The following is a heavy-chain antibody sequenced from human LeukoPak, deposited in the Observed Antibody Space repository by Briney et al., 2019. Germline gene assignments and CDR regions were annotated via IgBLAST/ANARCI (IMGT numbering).Heavy chain of an antibody. V-gene: IGHV3-21*01. D-gene: IGHD3-10*01. J-gene: IGHJ3*02. Sequence: GGSLRLSCAASGFSFSSYSMNWVRQAPGKGLEWVSSISSSSSYIYYADSMKGRFTISRDNAKNSLYLQMNSLRAEDTAVYYCARGRGSGSYQAFDIWGQGTMVTVSS. CDR1: GFSFSSYS. CDR3: ARGRGSGSYQAFDI. CDR2: ISSSSSYI.